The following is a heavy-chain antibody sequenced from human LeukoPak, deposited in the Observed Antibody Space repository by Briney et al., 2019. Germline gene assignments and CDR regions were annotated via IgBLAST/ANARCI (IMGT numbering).Heavy chain of an antibody. CDR3: ARLWFGELLYFDY. D-gene: IGHD3-10*01. V-gene: IGHV4-39*01. CDR2: IYYSGST. J-gene: IGHJ4*02. CDR1: GGSISSSSYY. Sequence: SETLSLTCTVSGGSISSSSYYWGWIRQPPGKGLEWIGNIYYSGSTYYNPSLKSRVTISVDTSNNQFSLKLSAVTAADTAVYYCARLWFGELLYFDYWGQGTLVTVSS.